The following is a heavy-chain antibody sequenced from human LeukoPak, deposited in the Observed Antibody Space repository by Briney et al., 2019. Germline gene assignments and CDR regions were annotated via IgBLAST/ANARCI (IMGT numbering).Heavy chain of an antibody. CDR1: GFTFSSNY. D-gene: IGHD3-22*01. Sequence: GGSLRLSCAASGFTFSSNYMSWVRQAPGKGLEGVAVIYSGGSTYYADSVTGRFTISRDNSKNTLYLQMNSLRAEDTAVYYCARKYYYDSSGYSYYFDYWGQGTLVTVSS. CDR3: ARKYYYDSSGYSYYFDY. V-gene: IGHV3-53*01. J-gene: IGHJ4*02. CDR2: IYSGGST.